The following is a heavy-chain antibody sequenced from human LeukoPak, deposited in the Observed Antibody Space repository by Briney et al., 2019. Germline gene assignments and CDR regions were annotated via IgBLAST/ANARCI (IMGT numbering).Heavy chain of an antibody. CDR2: IRVNDET. CDR1: GFTFSNYA. V-gene: IGHV3-23*01. D-gene: IGHD7-27*01. CDR3: AKGTGDMGYYFDR. J-gene: IGHJ4*02. Sequence: GGSLRLSCSASGFTFSNYAMNWVRQAPGKGLEWVSGIRVNDETYYADSVKGRFTISRDNSENTLYLQMGGLRAEDTAVYYCAKGTGDMGYYFDRWGQGTLVTVSS.